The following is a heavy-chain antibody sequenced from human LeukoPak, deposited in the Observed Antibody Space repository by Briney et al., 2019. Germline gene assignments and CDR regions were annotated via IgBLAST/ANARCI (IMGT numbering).Heavy chain of an antibody. J-gene: IGHJ6*02. CDR1: GFTFSSYG. D-gene: IGHD3-22*01. Sequence: PGGSLRLSCAASGFTFSSYGMHWVRQAPGKGLEWVAVISYDGSYKYYVDSVKGRFTVSRDNPKNTLYLQMSSLRAEDTAVYYCAREGEDSSGYYYYYNYGMDVWGQGTTVTVSS. V-gene: IGHV3-30*03. CDR3: AREGEDSSGYYYYYNYGMDV. CDR2: ISYDGSYK.